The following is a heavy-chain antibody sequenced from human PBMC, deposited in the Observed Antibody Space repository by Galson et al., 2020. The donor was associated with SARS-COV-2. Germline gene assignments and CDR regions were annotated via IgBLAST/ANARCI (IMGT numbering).Heavy chain of an antibody. V-gene: IGHV1-3*01. D-gene: IGHD1-26*01. CDR3: ARDLVGATFPFDS. CDR1: GYTFTSYA. J-gene: IGHJ4*02. CDR2: INAGNGNT. Sequence: ASVKVSCKASGYTFTSYAMHWVRQAPGQRLEWMGWINAGNGNTKYSQKFQGRVTITRDTSASTAYMELSSLRSEDTAVYYCARDLVGATFPFDSWGQGTLVTVSS.